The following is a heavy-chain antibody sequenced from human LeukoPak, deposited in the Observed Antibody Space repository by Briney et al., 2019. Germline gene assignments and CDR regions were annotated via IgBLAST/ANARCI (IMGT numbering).Heavy chain of an antibody. D-gene: IGHD4-17*01. V-gene: IGHV3-43D*03. Sequence: GGSLRLSCAASGFTFDDYAMHWVRQAPGKGLEWVSLISWDGGSSYYADSVRGRFTISRDNSKNSLYLQMNSLRAEDTALYYCAAYGDFESYWGQGTLVTVSS. CDR3: AAYGDFESY. CDR1: GFTFDDYA. J-gene: IGHJ4*02. CDR2: ISWDGGSS.